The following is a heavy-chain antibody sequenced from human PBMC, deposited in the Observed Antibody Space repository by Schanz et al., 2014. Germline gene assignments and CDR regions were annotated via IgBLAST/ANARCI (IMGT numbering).Heavy chain of an antibody. Sequence: VQLVESGGGVVQPGRSLRLSCAASGFTFRSYGMHWVRQAPGKGLEWVAATRYDGNNKYYVDSVKGRFTIARDNSKNTLFLQMDSLRVEDTAVYYCMAMGRNTSHYFDHWGQGTLVTVSS. D-gene: IGHD1-1*01. V-gene: IGHV3-33*01. CDR3: MAMGRNTSHYFDH. J-gene: IGHJ4*02. CDR2: TRYDGNNK. CDR1: GFTFRSYG.